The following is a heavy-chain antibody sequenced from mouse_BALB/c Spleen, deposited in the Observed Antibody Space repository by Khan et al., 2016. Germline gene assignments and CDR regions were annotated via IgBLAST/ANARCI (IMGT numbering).Heavy chain of an antibody. CDR3: ARGAY. V-gene: IGHV1-9*01. CDR2: ILPGTGRT. J-gene: IGHJ3*01. Sequence: QVQLQQSGAELMKPGASVKISCKATGYTFSRYWIEWVKERPGHGLAGIGEILPGTGRTNYNEKLKGKATFTAETSSNTAYIQLSSLTSEDSAVYYCARGAYWGRGTLVTVSA. CDR1: GYTFSRYW.